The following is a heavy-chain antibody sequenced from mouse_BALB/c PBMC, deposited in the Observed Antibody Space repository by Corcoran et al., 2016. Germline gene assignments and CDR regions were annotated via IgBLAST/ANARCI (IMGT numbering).Heavy chain of an antibody. CDR1: GFNIKDTY. J-gene: IGHJ1*01. D-gene: IGHD4-1*01. CDR3: ANWDWYFDV. V-gene: IGHV14-3*02. Sequence: EVQLQQSGAELVKPGASVKLSCTASGFNIKDTYMHWVKQRPEQGLEWIGRIDPANGNTKYDPKFQGKATITADTSSNTAYLQLSSLTSEDTAGYYCANWDWYFDVWGAGTTFTVSS. CDR2: IDPANGNT.